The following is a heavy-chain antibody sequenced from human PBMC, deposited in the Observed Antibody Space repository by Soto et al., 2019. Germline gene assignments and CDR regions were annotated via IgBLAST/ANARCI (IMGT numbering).Heavy chain of an antibody. CDR2: ILNDGSNR. D-gene: IGHD2-8*01. V-gene: IGHV3-33*01. J-gene: IGHJ6*02. Sequence: QVQLVESGGGVVQPGRSLRLSCAASGFTFSNYGMHWVRQAPGKGLEWVAVILNDGSNRYHADSVKDRLTISRDNSKNTLYLQMNSRSAEDTAVYYWARDDEYAGNGMDVWGQGTTVTVS. CDR1: GFTFSNYG. CDR3: ARDDEYAGNGMDV.